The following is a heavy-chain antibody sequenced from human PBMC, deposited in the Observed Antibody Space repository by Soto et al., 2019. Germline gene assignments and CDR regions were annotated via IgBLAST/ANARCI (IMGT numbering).Heavy chain of an antibody. CDR2: IVVGSGNT. CDR1: GFTFTSSA. J-gene: IGHJ4*02. Sequence: GASVKVSCKASGFTFTSSAVQWVRQARGQRLEWIGWIVVGSGNTNYAQKFQERVTITRDMSTSTAYMELSSLRSEDTAVYYCAADKILHSSGWYALDWGQGTLVTVSS. CDR3: AADKILHSSGWYALD. V-gene: IGHV1-58*01. D-gene: IGHD6-19*01.